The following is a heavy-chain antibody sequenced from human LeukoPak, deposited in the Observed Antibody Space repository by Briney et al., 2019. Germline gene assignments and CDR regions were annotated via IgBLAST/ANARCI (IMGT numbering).Heavy chain of an antibody. CDR3: SRGYRFGSGSIDP. J-gene: IGHJ5*02. V-gene: IGHV3-72*01. CDR2: TRNKRKSYST. D-gene: IGHD3-3*01. Sequence: PGGALRLSCAGSGFTFSDHYMDWVRQAPGKGLGWVGRTRNKRKSYSTEYAAAGKSRFTNSRGDSKKSRELQMHRLKTEDAAVYYYSRGYRFGSGSIDPWGQGTLVTVSS. CDR1: GFTFSDHY.